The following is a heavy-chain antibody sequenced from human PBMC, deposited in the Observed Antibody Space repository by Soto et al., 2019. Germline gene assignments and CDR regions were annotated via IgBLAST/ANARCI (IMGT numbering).Heavy chain of an antibody. J-gene: IGHJ4*02. CDR1: GFTFSSYS. CDR2: ISSSSSYI. D-gene: IGHD3-10*01. V-gene: IGHV3-21*01. Sequence: GGSLRLSCAASGFTFSSYSMNWVRQAPGKGLEWVSSISSSSSYIYYADSVKGRFTISRDNAKNSLYLQMNSLRAEDTAVYYCASQPPLWFGEFHFWGQGTLVTVSS. CDR3: ASQPPLWFGEFHF.